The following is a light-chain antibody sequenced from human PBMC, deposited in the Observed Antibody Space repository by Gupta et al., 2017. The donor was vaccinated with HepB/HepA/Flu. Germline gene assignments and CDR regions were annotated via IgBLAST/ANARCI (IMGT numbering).Light chain of an antibody. Sequence: DIVITQSPDSLAVPLGERATTNCKSSQSILYSSNNLNYLAWYQHKPGQPAKLLIYWASTRESGVPDRFSGSGCGTDFTLTISSRQAEDVAVYYCQRDDDTPQLAFGQGTRVEIK. CDR3: QRDDDTPQLA. CDR2: WAS. J-gene: IGKJ5*01. V-gene: IGKV4-1*01. CDR1: QSILYSSNNLNY.